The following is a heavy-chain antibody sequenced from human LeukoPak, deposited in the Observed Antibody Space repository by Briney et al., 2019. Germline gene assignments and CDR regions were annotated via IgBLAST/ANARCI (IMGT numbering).Heavy chain of an antibody. D-gene: IGHD2-2*01. J-gene: IGHJ6*02. Sequence: GGSLRLSCAASGFTFSSYWMSWVRQAPGKGLEWVANIKQDGSEKYYVDSVKGRFTISRDNAKNSLYLQMNSLRAEDTAVYYCARVSCSSTSCYSYYYYGVDVWGQGTTVTVSS. CDR2: IKQDGSEK. CDR3: ARVSCSSTSCYSYYYYGVDV. V-gene: IGHV3-7*01. CDR1: GFTFSSYW.